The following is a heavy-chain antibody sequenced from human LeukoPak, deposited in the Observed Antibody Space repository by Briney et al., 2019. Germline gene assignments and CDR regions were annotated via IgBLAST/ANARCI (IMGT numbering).Heavy chain of an antibody. D-gene: IGHD2-21*01. CDR1: GFIFSAYT. CDR3: ARGSIDWQAVAFDY. Sequence: GGSLRLSCAASGFIFSAYTMHWVRQAPGKGLEWVALISYDGTNKDYADSVKGRFTISRDNSKNTLFLQMNSLRSEDTAVYYCARGSIDWQAVAFDYWGQGTLVTVSS. CDR2: ISYDGTNK. J-gene: IGHJ4*02. V-gene: IGHV3-30*04.